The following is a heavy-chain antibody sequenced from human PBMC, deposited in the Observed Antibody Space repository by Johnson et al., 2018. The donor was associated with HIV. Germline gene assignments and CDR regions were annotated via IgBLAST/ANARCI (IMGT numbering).Heavy chain of an antibody. J-gene: IGHJ3*02. Sequence: QVQLVESGGGVVQPGRSLRLSCAASGFTFSMYSMHWVRQAPGKGLEWVALISYDGSNEYYADSVKGRFTISRDNSKNTLYLQMNSLKADDTAIYYCAKDEEGYSSAWSAGTAFDIWGQGTMVTVSS. D-gene: IGHD6-13*01. CDR2: ISYDGSNE. CDR3: AKDEEGYSSAWSAGTAFDI. V-gene: IGHV3-30*04. CDR1: GFTFSMYS.